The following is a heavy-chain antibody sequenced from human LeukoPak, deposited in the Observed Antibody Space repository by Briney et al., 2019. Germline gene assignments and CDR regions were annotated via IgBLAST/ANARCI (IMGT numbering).Heavy chain of an antibody. CDR1: GGSFSGYY. J-gene: IGHJ4*02. CDR3: ARAGGNSAFDY. CDR2: INHSGST. D-gene: IGHD4-23*01. Sequence: SETLSLTCAVYGGSFSGYYWSWIRQPPGKGLEWIGEINHSGSTNYNPSLKSRATISVDTSKNQFSLKLSSVTAADTAVYYCARAGGNSAFDYWGQGTLVTVPS. V-gene: IGHV4-34*01.